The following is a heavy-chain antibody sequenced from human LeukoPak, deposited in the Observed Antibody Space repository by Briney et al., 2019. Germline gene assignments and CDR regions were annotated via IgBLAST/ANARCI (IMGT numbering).Heavy chain of an antibody. J-gene: IGHJ4*02. D-gene: IGHD2/OR15-2a*01. V-gene: IGHV1-18*01. CDR1: DYTFTNYA. Sequence: ASVKVSCKASDYTFTNYAITWVRQAPGQGLEWMGWISAYNGNTNYAQKLQGRVTMTTDTSTSTAYMELRSLRSDDTAVYYCATAGLKKSTFIVRETKPLDSWGQGTLVAVSS. CDR2: ISAYNGNT. CDR3: ATAGLKKSTFIVRETKPLDS.